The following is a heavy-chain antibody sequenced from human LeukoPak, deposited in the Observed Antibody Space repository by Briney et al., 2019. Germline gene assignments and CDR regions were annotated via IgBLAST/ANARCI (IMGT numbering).Heavy chain of an antibody. V-gene: IGHV3-21*01. CDR3: ARETRHCSSTSCSSLEYFQH. J-gene: IGHJ1*01. CDR2: ISSGSSYI. Sequence: GGSLRLSCAASGFTFSSYTMNWVRQAPGKGLEWVSSISSGSSYIYYADSVKGRFTISRDNAKNSLYLQVNSLRAEGTAVYYCARETRHCSSTSCSSLEYFQHWGQGTLVTVSS. CDR1: GFTFSSYT. D-gene: IGHD2-2*01.